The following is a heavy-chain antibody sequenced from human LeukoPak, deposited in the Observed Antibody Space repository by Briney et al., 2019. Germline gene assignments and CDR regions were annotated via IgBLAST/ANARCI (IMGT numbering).Heavy chain of an antibody. J-gene: IGHJ1*01. Sequence: PGGSLRLSCAASGITFSGAWTHWVRQAPGKGLVWVSRINDDGSFRRYANSVKGRFTISRDNAKNTLFLQMDSLRAEDTAVYYCARVSGPGMNEYYHLWGQGTLVTVSS. CDR3: ARVSGPGMNEYYHL. CDR2: INDDGSFR. V-gene: IGHV3-74*01. CDR1: GITFSGAW. D-gene: IGHD3-10*01.